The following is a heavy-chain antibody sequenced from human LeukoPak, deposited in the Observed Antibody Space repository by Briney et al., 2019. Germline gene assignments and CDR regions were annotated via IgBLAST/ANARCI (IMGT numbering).Heavy chain of an antibody. Sequence: SVKVSCKASGGTFSRYAISWVRQAPGQGLEWMGGIIPMFGIANYAQKFQGRVTMTRDTSTSTVFMELTSLRPEVTAVYYCARGIAMAAVGTQIDYWGQGTLVTVSS. V-gene: IGHV1-69*10. D-gene: IGHD6-13*01. CDR2: IIPMFGIA. J-gene: IGHJ4*02. CDR3: ARGIAMAAVGTQIDY. CDR1: GGTFSRYA.